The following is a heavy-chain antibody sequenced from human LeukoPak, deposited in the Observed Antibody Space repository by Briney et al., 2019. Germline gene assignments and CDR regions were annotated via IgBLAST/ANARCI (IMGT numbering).Heavy chain of an antibody. CDR1: GFTFSSYA. Sequence: PGGSLRLSCAASGFTFSSYAMSWVRRAPGKGLEWVSAISGSGGSTYYADSVKGRFTISRDNSKNTLYLQMNSLRAEDTAVYYCAKVFRRFGVKKPHDYWGQGTLVTVSS. J-gene: IGHJ4*02. V-gene: IGHV3-23*01. CDR2: ISGSGGST. CDR3: AKVFRRFGVKKPHDY. D-gene: IGHD3-10*01.